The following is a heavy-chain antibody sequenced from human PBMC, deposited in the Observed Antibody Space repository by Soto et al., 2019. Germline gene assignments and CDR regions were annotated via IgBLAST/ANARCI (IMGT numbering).Heavy chain of an antibody. J-gene: IGHJ5*02. V-gene: IGHV1-69*02. D-gene: IGHD2-2*01. CDR2: IIPILGIA. CDR3: ARSHCSSTSCYAIAWLFDP. CDR1: GGTFSSYT. Sequence: SVKVSCKASGGTFSSYTISWVRQAPGQGLEWMGRIIPILGIANYAQKFQGRVTITADKSTSTAYMELSSLRSEDTAVYYCARSHCSSTSCYAIAWLFDPRGQGTPVTVSS.